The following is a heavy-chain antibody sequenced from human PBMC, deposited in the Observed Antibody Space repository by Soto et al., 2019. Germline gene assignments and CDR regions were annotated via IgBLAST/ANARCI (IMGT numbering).Heavy chain of an antibody. J-gene: IGHJ6*03. CDR2: IYYSGST. Sequence: SETLSLTCTVSGGSISSGGYYWSWIRQHPGKGLEWIGYIYYSGSTYYNPSLKSRVTISVDTSKNQFSLKLSSVTAADTAVYYCARKAERHYYYYYYMDVWGKGTTVTVSS. CDR1: GGSISSGGYY. CDR3: ARKAERHYYYYYYMDV. D-gene: IGHD6-25*01. V-gene: IGHV4-31*03.